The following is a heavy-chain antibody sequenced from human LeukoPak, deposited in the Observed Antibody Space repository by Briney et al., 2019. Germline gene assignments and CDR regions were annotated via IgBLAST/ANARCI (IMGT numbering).Heavy chain of an antibody. J-gene: IGHJ4*02. D-gene: IGHD2-2*01. V-gene: IGHV4-34*01. CDR1: GGSFSGYY. CDR2: INHSGST. Sequence: SSETLSLTFAVYGGSFSGYYWSWIRQPPGKGLEWIGEINHSGSTNYNPSLKSRVTVSVDTSKNQFSLKLSSVTAADTAVYYCARVDARQFDYWGQGTLVTVSS. CDR3: ARVDARQFDY.